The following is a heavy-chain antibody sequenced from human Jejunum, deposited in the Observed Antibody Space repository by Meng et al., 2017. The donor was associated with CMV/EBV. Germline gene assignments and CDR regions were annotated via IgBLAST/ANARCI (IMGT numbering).Heavy chain of an antibody. Sequence: ASYFSVSNHCMAWVRQAPGKGLECVSIIYTGGQTSYADSVKGRFTISRDNSKNTVSLQMNSLRPEDTAVYYCARATTGYYYYGLNVWGQGTTVTVSS. CDR3: ARATTGYYYYGLNV. J-gene: IGHJ6*02. CDR1: YFSVSNHC. CDR2: IYTGGQT. V-gene: IGHV3-66*02. D-gene: IGHD4-11*01.